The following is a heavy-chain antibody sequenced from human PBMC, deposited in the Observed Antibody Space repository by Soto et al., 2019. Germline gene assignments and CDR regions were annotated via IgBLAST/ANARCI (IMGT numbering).Heavy chain of an antibody. Sequence: KPSETLSLTCTVSGGSISSSSYYWGWIRQPPGKGLEWIGSIYYSGSTYYNPSLKSRVTISVDTFKNQFSLKLSSVTAADTAVYYCARSGRQRGFDWLPRNLYFDYWGQGTLVTVSS. V-gene: IGHV4-39*01. D-gene: IGHD3-9*01. J-gene: IGHJ4*02. CDR1: GGSISSSSYY. CDR2: IYYSGST. CDR3: ARSGRQRGFDWLPRNLYFDY.